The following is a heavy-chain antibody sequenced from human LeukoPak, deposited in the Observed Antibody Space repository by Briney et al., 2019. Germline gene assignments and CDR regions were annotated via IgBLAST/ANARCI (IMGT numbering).Heavy chain of an antibody. CDR1: GFTFSSYA. Sequence: GGSLRLSCAVSGFTFSSYAMSWVRQAPGKGLVWVSAISTSGGSTYYADSVKGRFTISRDNSKNTLYLQMDSLRVEDTAVYYCARAPRWLQSELDYWGQGTLVTVSS. J-gene: IGHJ4*02. CDR2: ISTSGGST. CDR3: ARAPRWLQSELDY. D-gene: IGHD5-24*01. V-gene: IGHV3-23*01.